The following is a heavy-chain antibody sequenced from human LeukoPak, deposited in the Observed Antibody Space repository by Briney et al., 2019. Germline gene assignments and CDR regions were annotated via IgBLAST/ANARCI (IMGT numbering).Heavy chain of an antibody. Sequence: PSETLSLTCTVSGGSISSSSYYWGWIRQPPGKGLEWIGSIYYSGSTYYNPSLKSRVTISVDTSKNQFSLKLSSVTAADTAVYYCARANDFWRDYYFDYWGQGTLVTVSS. J-gene: IGHJ4*02. CDR2: IYYSGST. D-gene: IGHD3-3*01. V-gene: IGHV4-39*01. CDR3: ARANDFWRDYYFDY. CDR1: GGSISSSSYY.